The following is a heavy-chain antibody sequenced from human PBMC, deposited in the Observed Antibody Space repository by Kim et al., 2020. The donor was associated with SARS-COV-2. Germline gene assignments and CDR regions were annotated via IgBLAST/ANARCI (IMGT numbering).Heavy chain of an antibody. Sequence: SETLSLTCTVSGGSISGYYWNWIRQPAGKGLEWIGRVYSGGNTNYNPSLKSRVTMSVDTSTNQFPLDLSSVTAADTAVYYWAKGRGGRHGNNDFDMWGQG. CDR3: AKGRGGRHGNNDFDM. V-gene: IGHV4-4*07. J-gene: IGHJ3*02. CDR1: GGSISGYY. CDR2: VYSGGNT. D-gene: IGHD2-15*01.